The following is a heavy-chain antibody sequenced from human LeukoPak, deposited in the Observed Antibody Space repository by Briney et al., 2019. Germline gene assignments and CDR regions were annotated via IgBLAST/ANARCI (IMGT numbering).Heavy chain of an antibody. Sequence: ASVKVSCKAFGYTFTNYYMHWVRQAPGQGLEWMGIINPSGGSTSYTQKFQGRVTMTRNTSVSTVYMELSSLRSEDTAVYYCARGFRSSGDGMDVWGQGTTVTVSS. CDR2: INPSGGST. D-gene: IGHD6-25*01. CDR3: ARGFRSSGDGMDV. J-gene: IGHJ6*02. V-gene: IGHV1-46*01. CDR1: GYTFTNYY.